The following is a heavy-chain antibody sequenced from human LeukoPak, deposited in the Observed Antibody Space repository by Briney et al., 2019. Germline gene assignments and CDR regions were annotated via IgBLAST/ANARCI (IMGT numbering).Heavy chain of an antibody. J-gene: IGHJ4*02. CDR3: AKSRTKAVAGTYYFDY. CDR2: ISGSGGST. V-gene: IGHV3-23*01. D-gene: IGHD6-19*01. CDR1: GFIFSSYA. Sequence: GGSLRLSCAASGFIFSSYAMSWVRQAPGKGLEWVSAISGSGGSTYYADSVKGRFTISRDNSKNTLYLQMNSLRAEDTAVYYCAKSRTKAVAGTYYFDYWGQGTLVTVSS.